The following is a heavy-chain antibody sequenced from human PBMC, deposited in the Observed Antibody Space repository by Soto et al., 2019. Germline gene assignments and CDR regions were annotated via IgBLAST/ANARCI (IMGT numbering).Heavy chain of an antibody. CDR1: GYTFTSYA. Sequence: ASVKVSCKASGYTFTSYAMHWVRQAPGQRLEWMGWINAGNGNTKYSQKFQGRVTITRDTSASTAYMELSSLRSEDTAVYYCATGAYDILTGYSYLDYWGQGTLVTVSS. CDR2: INAGNGNT. V-gene: IGHV1-3*01. J-gene: IGHJ4*02. D-gene: IGHD3-9*01. CDR3: ATGAYDILTGYSYLDY.